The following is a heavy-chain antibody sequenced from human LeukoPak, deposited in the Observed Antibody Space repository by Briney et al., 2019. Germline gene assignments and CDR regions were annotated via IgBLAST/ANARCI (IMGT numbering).Heavy chain of an antibody. V-gene: IGHV4-59*01. CDR1: GGSFSGYY. CDR2: IYYSGST. CDR3: ARGGWSLDP. J-gene: IGHJ5*02. D-gene: IGHD2-15*01. Sequence: SETLSLTCAVYGGSFSGYYWSWIRQPPGKGLEWIGYIYYSGSTNYKPSLKSRVTMSVDTSKNQISLKLSSVTAADTAVYYCARGGWSLDPWGQGTLVTVSS.